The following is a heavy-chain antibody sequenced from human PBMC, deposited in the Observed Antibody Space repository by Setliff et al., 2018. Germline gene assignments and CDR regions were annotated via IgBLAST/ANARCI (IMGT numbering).Heavy chain of an antibody. CDR2: IYYSGTT. Sequence: PSETLSLTCSVSGGSIISSTYNWGWIRQPPGKGLEWIGSIYYSGTTYYNPSLESRITMSVDTSNNRFSLKLSSVTAADTAVYYCASLPYYDSSGYSLSYYWGQGTLVTVSS. D-gene: IGHD3-22*01. CDR3: ASLPYYDSSGYSLSYY. CDR1: GGSIISSTYN. J-gene: IGHJ4*02. V-gene: IGHV4-39*07.